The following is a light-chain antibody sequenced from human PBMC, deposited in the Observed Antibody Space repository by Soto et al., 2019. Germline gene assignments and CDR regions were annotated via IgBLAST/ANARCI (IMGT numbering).Light chain of an antibody. V-gene: IGLV1-51*01. CDR2: DDN. CDR1: SSNLAYNS. J-gene: IGLJ1*01. Sequence: QSVLTQPPSVSAAPGQDVTISCFGSSSNLAYNSLSWYQQLPGTAPKLLIYDDNKRPSGIPARFSGSKSGTSATLGITGLETGDEADYYCGAWDDSLNVYVFGSGTKLTVL. CDR3: GAWDDSLNVYV.